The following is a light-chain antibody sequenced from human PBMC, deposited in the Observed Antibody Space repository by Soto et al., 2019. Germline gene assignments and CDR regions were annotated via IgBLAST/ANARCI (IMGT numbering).Light chain of an antibody. J-gene: IGKJ4*01. CDR3: QKYGSSSLT. Sequence: NGLKQSPGPLSLSPGEKAPLSCRAGPGVSCRFFAWYQQKPGHAPRLLIYGASSWATGIPDRFSGSGSGTDFTLTISRLEPEDFAAYYCQKYGSSSLTFGGGTKVEIK. CDR2: GAS. V-gene: IGKV3-20*01. CDR1: PGVSCRF.